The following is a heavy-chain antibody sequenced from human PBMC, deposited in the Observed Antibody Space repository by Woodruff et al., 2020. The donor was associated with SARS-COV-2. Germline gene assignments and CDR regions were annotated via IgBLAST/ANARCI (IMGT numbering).Heavy chain of an antibody. V-gene: IGHV1-24*01. CDR2: FDPEDGET. J-gene: IGHJ5*02. CDR1: TLTELS. CDR3: ATSPAIVGATKGWFDP. D-gene: IGHD1-26*01. Sequence: TLTELSMHWVRQAPGKGLEWMGGFDPEDGETIYAQKFQGRVTMTEDTSTDTAYMELSSLRSEDTAVYYCATSPAIVGATKGWFDPWGQGT.